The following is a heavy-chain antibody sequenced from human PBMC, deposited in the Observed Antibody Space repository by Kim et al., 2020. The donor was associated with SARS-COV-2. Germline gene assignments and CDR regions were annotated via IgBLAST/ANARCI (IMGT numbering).Heavy chain of an antibody. V-gene: IGHV7-4-1*02. D-gene: IGHD3-16*02. Sequence: ASVKVSCKASGYTFTNYAISWVRQAPGQGLEWMGWINTDTGKPTYAQAFTGRFVFSVDTSVSTTYLQISSLKAEDIALYYCARVIWGSYRYTDSWGQGTLVTVSS. CDR3: ARVIWGSYRYTDS. J-gene: IGHJ4*02. CDR1: GYTFTNYA. CDR2: INTDTGKP.